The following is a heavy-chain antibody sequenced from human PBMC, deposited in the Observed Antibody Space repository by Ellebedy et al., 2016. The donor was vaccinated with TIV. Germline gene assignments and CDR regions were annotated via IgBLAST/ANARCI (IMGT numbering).Heavy chain of an antibody. Sequence: GESLKIPCAASGFTFSNYWMHWVRQAPGKGLVWVSQMNSDGSTVRNADSVKGRFTISRDNAKNTLYLQMNSLRAEDTAVYYCARGGVTAAMDVWGQGATVTVSS. CDR3: ARGGVTAAMDV. V-gene: IGHV3-74*01. CDR1: GFTFSNYW. D-gene: IGHD2-2*01. J-gene: IGHJ6*02. CDR2: MNSDGSTV.